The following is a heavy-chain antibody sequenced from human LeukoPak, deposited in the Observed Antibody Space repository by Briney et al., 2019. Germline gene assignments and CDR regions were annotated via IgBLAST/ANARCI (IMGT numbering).Heavy chain of an antibody. CDR1: GFTFSSYV. D-gene: IGHD3-22*01. CDR3: AKSHPDYYDSSGKVYYFDY. CDR2: ISNSGGST. J-gene: IGHJ4*02. V-gene: IGHV3-23*01. Sequence: GGSLRLSCAASGFTFSSYVMSWVRQAPGKGLEWVSSISNSGGSTYYADSVKGRFTISRDNSKNTLYLQMNSLRAEDTAVYYCAKSHPDYYDSSGKVYYFDYWGQGTLVTVSS.